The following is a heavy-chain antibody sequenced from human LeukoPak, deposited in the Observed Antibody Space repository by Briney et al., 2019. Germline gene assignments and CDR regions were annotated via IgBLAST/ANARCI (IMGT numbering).Heavy chain of an antibody. J-gene: IGHJ6*02. V-gene: IGHV1-8*01. Sequence: GASVKVSCNASGYTFTSYDINWVRQATGQGLEWMGWMNPNSGNTGYAQKFQGRVTMTRNTSISTAYMELSSLRSEDTAVYYCARGRGSYAYFDGMDVWGQGTTVTVSS. CDR3: ARGRGSYAYFDGMDV. D-gene: IGHD5-18*01. CDR1: GYTFTSYD. CDR2: MNPNSGNT.